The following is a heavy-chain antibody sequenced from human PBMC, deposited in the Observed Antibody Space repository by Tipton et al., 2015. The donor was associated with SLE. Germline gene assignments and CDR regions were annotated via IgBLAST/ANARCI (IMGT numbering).Heavy chain of an antibody. V-gene: IGHV3-7*01. Sequence: QLVQSGAEVKKPGESLKISCKGSGYSFTSYWIGWVRQAPGKGLEWVANIKQDGSEKYYVDSVKGRFTISRDNAKNSLYLQMNSLRAEDTAVYYCARDRVREYFDYWGQGTLVTVSS. CDR3: ARDRVREYFDY. CDR1: GYSFTSYW. CDR2: IKQDGSEK. J-gene: IGHJ4*02. D-gene: IGHD1-26*01.